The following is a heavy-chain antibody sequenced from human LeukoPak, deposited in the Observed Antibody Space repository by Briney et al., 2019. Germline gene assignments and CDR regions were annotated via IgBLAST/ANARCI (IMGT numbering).Heavy chain of an antibody. CDR1: GGSVSSGSYY. Sequence: PSETLSLTCTASGGSVSSGSYYWSWIRQPPGKGLEWIGYIYYSGSTNYNPSLKSRVTISVDTSKNQFSLKLSSVTAADTAVYYCAGGGATLVFDYWGQGTLVTVSS. CDR3: AGGGATLVFDY. CDR2: IYYSGST. V-gene: IGHV4-61*01. J-gene: IGHJ4*02. D-gene: IGHD1-26*01.